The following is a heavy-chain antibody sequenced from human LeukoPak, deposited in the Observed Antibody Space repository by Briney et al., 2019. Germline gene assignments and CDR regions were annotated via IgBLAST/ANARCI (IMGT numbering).Heavy chain of an antibody. CDR2: IYYSGST. CDR3: ARRGSHYDFWSGIAYYMDV. V-gene: IGHV4-59*01. J-gene: IGHJ6*03. D-gene: IGHD3-3*01. CDR1: GGSISSYY. Sequence: PSETLSLTCTVSGGSISSYYWSWIRQPPGKGLEWIGYIYYSGSTNYNPSLKSRVTISVDTSKNQFSLKLSSVTAAETAVYYCARRGSHYDFWSGIAYYMDVWGKGTTVTVSS.